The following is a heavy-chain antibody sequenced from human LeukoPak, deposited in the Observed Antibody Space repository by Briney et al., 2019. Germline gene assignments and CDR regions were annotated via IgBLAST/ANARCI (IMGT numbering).Heavy chain of an antibody. D-gene: IGHD1-14*01. CDR2: IGASGDTT. V-gene: IGHV3-23*01. J-gene: IGHJ4*02. CDR1: GFTFSSCD. CDR3: AKRSQYNGGYFDY. Sequence: PGGSLRLSCGASGFTFSSCDMSWVRQAPGKGLEWVSAIGASGDTTYYADSVKGRFTISRDNSKNPLFLQMNSMRAEDTAVYYCAKRSQYNGGYFDYWGQGTRVTVSS.